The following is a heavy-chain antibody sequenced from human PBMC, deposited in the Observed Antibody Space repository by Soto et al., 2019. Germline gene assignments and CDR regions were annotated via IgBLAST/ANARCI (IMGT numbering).Heavy chain of an antibody. CDR2: IFHDGTA. D-gene: IGHD3-10*01. V-gene: IGHV4-4*02. J-gene: IGHJ4*02. CDR3: ARLVYDTRLNYMYFDF. Sequence: PSEALSVTCTVSGGSLTIFSVWPWVRQSPQRGLEYIGEIFHDGTANYYPSFERRVAMSLDTSRNQFSLKLTSVTAADTAVYFCARLVYDTRLNYMYFDFWGPGTLVTVSS. CDR1: GGSLTIFSV.